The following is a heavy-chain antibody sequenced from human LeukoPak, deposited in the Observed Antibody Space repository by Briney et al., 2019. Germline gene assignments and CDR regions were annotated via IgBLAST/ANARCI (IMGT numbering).Heavy chain of an antibody. Sequence: GGSLRLSCAASGFTFSSYEMNWVRQAPGKGLEWVSYISSSGSTIYYADSVKGRFTISRDNAKNSLYLQMNSLRAEDTAVYYCARGLANYYGSGSYRGWFDPWGQGTLVTVSS. CDR3: ARGLANYYGSGSYRGWFDP. D-gene: IGHD3-10*01. CDR2: ISSSGSTI. CDR1: GFTFSSYE. V-gene: IGHV3-48*03. J-gene: IGHJ5*02.